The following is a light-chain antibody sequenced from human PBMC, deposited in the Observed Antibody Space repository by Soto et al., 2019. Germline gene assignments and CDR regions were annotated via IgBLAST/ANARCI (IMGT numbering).Light chain of an antibody. CDR2: MAS. J-gene: IGKJ1*01. CDR3: HQDNREWT. Sequence: DIEMTQSPSTLSASIGHRVTLTCRASQSIRTWLAWYQQKPGKVPKLLIYMASSLANGVPSRCSGSGSGTESALTISGLQPDDCASYCCHQDNREWTFGQGTKVEIK. CDR1: QSIRTW. V-gene: IGKV1-5*03.